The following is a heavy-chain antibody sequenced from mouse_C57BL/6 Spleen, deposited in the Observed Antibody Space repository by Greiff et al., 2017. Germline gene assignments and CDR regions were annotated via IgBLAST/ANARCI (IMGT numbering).Heavy chain of an antibody. CDR1: GYAFTNYL. Sequence: VQLQQSGAELVRPGTSVQVSCKASGYAFTNYLIEWVKQRPGQGLEWIGVINPGSGGTNYNEKFKGKATLTADKSSSTAYMQLSSLTSEDSAVYFCARYYGSSYWYFDVWGTGTTVTVSS. CDR3: ARYYGSSYWYFDV. D-gene: IGHD1-1*01. CDR2: INPGSGGT. V-gene: IGHV1-54*01. J-gene: IGHJ1*03.